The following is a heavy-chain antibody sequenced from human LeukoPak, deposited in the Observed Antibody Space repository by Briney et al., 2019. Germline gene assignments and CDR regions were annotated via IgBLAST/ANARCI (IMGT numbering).Heavy chain of an antibody. V-gene: IGHV4-39*01. CDR1: GGSVSSSSYY. D-gene: IGHD5-24*01. CDR2: IYYSGST. CDR3: ARQPEMATIRSNFDY. Sequence: SETLSLTCTVSGGSVSSSSYYWGWIRQPPGKGLEWIGGIYYSGSTYYNPSLKSRVTISVDTSKNQFSLKLSSVTAADTAVYYCARQPEMATIRSNFDYWGQGTLVTVSS. J-gene: IGHJ4*02.